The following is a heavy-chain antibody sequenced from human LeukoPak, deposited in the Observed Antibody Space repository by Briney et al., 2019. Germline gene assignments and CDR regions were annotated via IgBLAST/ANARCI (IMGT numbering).Heavy chain of an antibody. CDR3: AKSRYSSSWYPLYNWFDP. CDR1: GYTFTSYD. Sequence: ASVKVSCKASGYTFTSYDINWVRQATGQALEWMGWMNANSGNTGYAQKFQGRVTMTRNTSISTAYMELSSLRSEDTAVYYCAKSRYSSSWYPLYNWFDPWGQGTLVTVSS. V-gene: IGHV1-8*01. D-gene: IGHD6-13*01. CDR2: MNANSGNT. J-gene: IGHJ5*02.